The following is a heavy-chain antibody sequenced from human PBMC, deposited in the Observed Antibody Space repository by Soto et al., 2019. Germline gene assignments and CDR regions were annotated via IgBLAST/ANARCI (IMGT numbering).Heavy chain of an antibody. CDR2: IYNSASM. V-gene: IGHV4-59*01. Sequence: SETLSLTCTVSGGSISNYYWNWIRQPPGKGLEWIGYIYNSASMNSNPSLKSRVTISVDTSKNQFSLKLSSVTAADTAVYYCARRSVDTAMVMSWFDPWGQGTLVTVSS. CDR3: ARRSVDTAMVMSWFDP. CDR1: GGSISNYY. J-gene: IGHJ5*02. D-gene: IGHD5-18*01.